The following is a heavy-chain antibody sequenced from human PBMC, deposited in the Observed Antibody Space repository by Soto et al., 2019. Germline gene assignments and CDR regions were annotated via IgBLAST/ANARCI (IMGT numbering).Heavy chain of an antibody. CDR3: AREPTDSRSSDY. CDR1: GFTFSSYA. V-gene: IGHV3-66*01. Sequence: GGSLRISCAASGFTFSSYAMSWVRQAPGKGLEWVSVIYSDGRTYYTDSVKGRFTISIDNSKNTLYLQMISLRAEDTAVYYCAREPTDSRSSDYWGQGTLVTVSS. J-gene: IGHJ4*02. D-gene: IGHD3-22*01. CDR2: IYSDGRT.